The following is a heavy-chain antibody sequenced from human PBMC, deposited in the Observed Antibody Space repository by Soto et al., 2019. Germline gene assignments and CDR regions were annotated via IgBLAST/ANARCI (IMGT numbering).Heavy chain of an antibody. V-gene: IGHV3-74*01. CDR1: GFTFSSYW. CDR3: AKEGSCGWYSPHYFYF. J-gene: IGHJ4*02. D-gene: IGHD6-19*01. CDR2: INSDGSST. Sequence: TGGSLRLSCAASGFTFSSYWMHWVRQAPGKGLVWVSRINSDGSSTSYADSVKGRFTISRDNAKNTLYLQMNSLRAEDTAVYYCAKEGSCGWYSPHYFYFWGQGTLVTVSS.